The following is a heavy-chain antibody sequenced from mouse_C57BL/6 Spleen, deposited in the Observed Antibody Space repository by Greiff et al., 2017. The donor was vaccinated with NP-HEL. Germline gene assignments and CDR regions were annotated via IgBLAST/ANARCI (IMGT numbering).Heavy chain of an antibody. V-gene: IGHV1-82*01. D-gene: IGHD4-1*01. CDR1: GYAFSSSW. CDR2: IYPGDGDT. Sequence: QVQLKQSGPELVKPGASVKISCKASGYAFSSSWMNWVKQRPGKGLEWIGRIYPGDGDTNYNGKFKGKATLTADKSSSTAYMKLSSLTSEDSAVYFCARKGTGGAYFDYWGQGTTLTVSS. J-gene: IGHJ2*01. CDR3: ARKGTGGAYFDY.